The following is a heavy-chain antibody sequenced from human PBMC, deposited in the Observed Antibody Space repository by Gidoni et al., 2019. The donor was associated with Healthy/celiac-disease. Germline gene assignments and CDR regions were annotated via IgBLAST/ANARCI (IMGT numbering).Heavy chain of an antibody. CDR2: IGTAGDT. CDR3: ARGTIQTGTTPGFDY. J-gene: IGHJ4*02. V-gene: IGHV3-13*01. CDR1: GFTFSSYD. D-gene: IGHD1-1*01. Sequence: EVQLVESGGGLVQPGGSLRLSCAASGFTFSSYDMHWVRQATGKGLEWVSAIGTAGDTYYPGSVKGRFTISRENAKNSLYLQMNSLRAEDTAVYYCARGTIQTGTTPGFDYWGQGTLVTVSS.